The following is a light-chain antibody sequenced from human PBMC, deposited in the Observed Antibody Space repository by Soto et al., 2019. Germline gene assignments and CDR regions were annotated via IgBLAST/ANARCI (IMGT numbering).Light chain of an antibody. CDR3: SSHTRYSTRV. CDR1: SSDVGGYNY. J-gene: IGLJ1*01. CDR2: EVS. Sequence: QSALTQPASVSGSPGQSIAISCTGTSSDVGGYNYVSWYQQHPGKAPKLMIHEVSNRPSGISDRFSGSKSGNTASLTISGLQADYEADYYCSSHTRYSTRVFGTGTKLTVL. V-gene: IGLV2-14*01.